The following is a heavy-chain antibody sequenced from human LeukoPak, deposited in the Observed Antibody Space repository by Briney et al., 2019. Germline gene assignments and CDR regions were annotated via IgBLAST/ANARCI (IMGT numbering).Heavy chain of an antibody. Sequence: GGSLRLSCAAPGFTFSDYYMSWIRQAPGKGLEWVSYISSSGSTIYYADSVKGRFTISRDNAKNSLYLQMNSLRAEDTAVYYCASSTYWGWVDYWGQGTLVTVSS. V-gene: IGHV3-11*01. CDR1: GFTFSDYY. CDR3: ASSTYWGWVDY. J-gene: IGHJ4*02. D-gene: IGHD2-8*02. CDR2: ISSSGSTI.